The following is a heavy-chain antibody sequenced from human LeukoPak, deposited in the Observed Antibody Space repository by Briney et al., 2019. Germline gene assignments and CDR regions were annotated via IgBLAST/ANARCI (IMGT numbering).Heavy chain of an antibody. V-gene: IGHV3-11*01. CDR3: ATDGAGFDT. CDR2: INIGGTNT. CDR1: GFTFNDYY. Sequence: GGSLRLSCAASGFTFNDYYMSWIRQAPGKGLEWLSYINIGGTNTHYADYVKGRFTISRDNAKKSLYLEMNNLRAEDTAVYYCATDGAGFDTWGQGVLVTVSS. J-gene: IGHJ5*02.